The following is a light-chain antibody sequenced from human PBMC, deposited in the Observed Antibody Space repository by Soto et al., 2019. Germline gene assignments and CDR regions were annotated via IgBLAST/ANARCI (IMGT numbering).Light chain of an antibody. CDR3: SSYTTIRSPTYV. CDR1: SSDIGGSHY. CDR2: EGS. V-gene: IGLV2-14*01. J-gene: IGLJ1*01. Sequence: QSALTQPASVSGSPGQSITISCTGTSSDIGGSHYVSWYQHHPGKAPKLILYEGSYRPSGVSDRFSGAKSGNTASLTISSLQAEDEADYYCSSYTTIRSPTYVFGTGTKLTVL.